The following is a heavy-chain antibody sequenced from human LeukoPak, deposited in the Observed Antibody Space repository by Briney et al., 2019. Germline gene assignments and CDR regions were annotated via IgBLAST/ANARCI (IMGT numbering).Heavy chain of an antibody. CDR3: AKDFGTDYYYGMDV. V-gene: IGHV3-30-3*01. D-gene: IGHD2-8*02. CDR2: ISYDGSNK. J-gene: IGHJ6*02. Sequence: PGGSLRLSCAASGFTFSSYAMHWVRQAPGKGLEWVAVISYDGSNKYYADSVKGRFTISRDNSKNTLYLQMNSLRAEDTAVYYCAKDFGTDYYYGMDVWGQGTTVTVPS. CDR1: GFTFSSYA.